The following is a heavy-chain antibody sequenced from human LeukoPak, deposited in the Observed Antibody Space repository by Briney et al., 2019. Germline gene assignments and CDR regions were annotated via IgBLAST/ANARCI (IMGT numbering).Heavy chain of an antibody. J-gene: IGHJ6*03. CDR2: ISSSSSYI. D-gene: IGHD6-13*01. CDR3: ARGGAAADGNYYYMDV. CDR1: GFTFSSYS. Sequence: GGSLRLSCAASGFTFSSYSMNWVRQAPGKGLEWVSSISSSSSYIYYADSVKGRFTISRDNAKNSLYLQMNSLRAEDTAVYYCARGGAAADGNYYYMDVWGKGTTVSVSS. V-gene: IGHV3-21*01.